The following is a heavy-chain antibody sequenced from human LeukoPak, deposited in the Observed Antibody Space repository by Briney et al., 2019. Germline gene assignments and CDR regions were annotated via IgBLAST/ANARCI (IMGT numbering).Heavy chain of an antibody. CDR1: GFTFSSYW. Sequence: GGSLRLSCAASGFTFSSYWMHWVRQAPGKGLVWVSRINSDGSSTSYADSVKGRFTISRDNAKNTLYLQMNSLRAEDTVVYYCARAPRLLWLDYWGQGTLVTVSS. D-gene: IGHD3-10*01. CDR3: ARAPRLLWLDY. CDR2: INSDGSST. V-gene: IGHV3-74*01. J-gene: IGHJ4*02.